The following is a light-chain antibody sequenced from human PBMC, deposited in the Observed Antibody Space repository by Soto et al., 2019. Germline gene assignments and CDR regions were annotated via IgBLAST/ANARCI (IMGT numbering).Light chain of an antibody. CDR1: QSVSSSY. CDR3: QQYGSSPAT. V-gene: IGKV3-20*01. J-gene: IGKJ4*01. CDR2: GPS. Sequence: EIVLTQSPGTLSLSPGERATLSCRASQSVSSSYLAWYQQKPGQAPRLLIYGPSSRATGITDRFSGSGSGTDFTLTISRLEPEDFAVYYCQQYGSSPATFGGRTKVEIK.